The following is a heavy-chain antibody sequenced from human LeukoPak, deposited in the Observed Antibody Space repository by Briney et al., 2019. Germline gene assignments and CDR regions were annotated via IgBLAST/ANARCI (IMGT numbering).Heavy chain of an antibody. CDR2: INSDGSST. CDR1: GFTFSSYW. V-gene: IGHV3-74*01. CDR3: ARDRPREYYYYYGMDV. J-gene: IGHJ6*02. D-gene: IGHD5-24*01. Sequence: GGSLRLSCAASGFTFSSYWMHWVRQAPGKGLVWFSRINSDGSSTSYADSVKGRFTISRDNAKNTLYLQMNSLRAEDTAVYYCARDRPREYYYYYGMDVWGQGTTVTVSS.